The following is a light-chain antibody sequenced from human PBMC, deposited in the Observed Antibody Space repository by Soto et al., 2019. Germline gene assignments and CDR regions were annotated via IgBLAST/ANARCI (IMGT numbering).Light chain of an antibody. CDR1: QSLSSSY. J-gene: IGKJ1*01. Sequence: EIVLTQSPGTLSLSPGERATLSCRASQSLSSSYLAWYQQKPDQAPRLVIYGASTRAAGIPDRFSGSVSGTDFTLTISGLDPEDFAVYYCQQYGSSPQTFGQGTKVEIK. V-gene: IGKV3-20*01. CDR2: GAS. CDR3: QQYGSSPQT.